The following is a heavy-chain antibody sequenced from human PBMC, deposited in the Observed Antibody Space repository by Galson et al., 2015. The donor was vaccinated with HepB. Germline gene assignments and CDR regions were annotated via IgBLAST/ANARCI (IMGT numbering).Heavy chain of an antibody. CDR1: GYTFTSYG. D-gene: IGHD3-10*01. V-gene: IGHV1-18*04. CDR3: ARRTYYYGSGSSHDYFDY. CDR2: ISAYNGNT. J-gene: IGHJ4*02. Sequence: SVKVSCKASGYTFTSYGISWVRQAPGQGLEWMGWISAYNGNTNYAQKLQGRVTMTTDTSTSTAYMELRSLRSDDTAVYYCARRTYYYGSGSSHDYFDYWGQGTLVTVSS.